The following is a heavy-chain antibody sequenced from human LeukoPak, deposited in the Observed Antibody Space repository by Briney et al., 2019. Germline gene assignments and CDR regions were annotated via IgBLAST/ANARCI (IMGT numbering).Heavy chain of an antibody. CDR3: ARVPGDYEVYYGMDV. CDR2: IYYSGST. V-gene: IGHV4-59*01. CDR1: GGSISSYY. J-gene: IGHJ6*02. Sequence: NSSETLSLACTVSGGSISSYYWSWIRQPPGKGLEWIGYIYYSGSTNYNPSLKSRVTISVDTSKNQFSLKLSSVTAADTAVYYCARVPGDYEVYYGMDVWGQGTTVTVSS. D-gene: IGHD4-17*01.